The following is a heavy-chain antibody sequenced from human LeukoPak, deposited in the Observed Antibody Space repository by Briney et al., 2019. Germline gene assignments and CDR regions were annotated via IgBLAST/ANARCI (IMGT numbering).Heavy chain of an antibody. V-gene: IGHV3-30*18. CDR3: AKDVGDGYNSGSDY. CDR2: ISYDGSDK. J-gene: IGHJ4*02. D-gene: IGHD5-24*01. CDR1: GFTFSGYG. Sequence: GRSLRLSCAASGFTFSGYGMHWVRQAPGKGLEWVAVISYDGSDKYYAGSVRGRFTISRDNSKNTLYLQMNSLRAEDTAVYYCAKDVGDGYNSGSDYWGQGTLVTVSS.